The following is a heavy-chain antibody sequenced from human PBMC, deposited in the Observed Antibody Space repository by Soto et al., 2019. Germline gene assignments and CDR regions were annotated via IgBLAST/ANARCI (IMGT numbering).Heavy chain of an antibody. Sequence: EVQLVESGGGLVKPGGSLRLSCAASGFTFDNAWMNWVRQAPGKGQEWVGRIKNKAYGETTDYAAPVEDRFIISRDDSINTLYLQMNSLKIEDTAVYYCTADPYYNSGGLAYWGQGTLVTVSS. D-gene: IGHD3-22*01. CDR3: TADPYYNSGGLAY. J-gene: IGHJ4*02. CDR2: IKNKAYGETT. V-gene: IGHV3-15*07. CDR1: GFTFDNAW.